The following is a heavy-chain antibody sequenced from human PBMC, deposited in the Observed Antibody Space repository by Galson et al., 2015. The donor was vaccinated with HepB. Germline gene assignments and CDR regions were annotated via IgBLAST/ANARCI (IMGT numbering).Heavy chain of an antibody. D-gene: IGHD2-21*02. J-gene: IGHJ4*02. CDR3: ARDCGGDCYSTYYFDY. CDR1: GFTFSDYY. Sequence: SLRLSCAASGFTFSDYYMSWIRQAPGKGLEWVSYISSSGSTIYYADSVKGRFTISGDNAKNSLYLQMNSLRAEDTAVYYCARDCGGDCYSTYYFDYWGQGTLVTVSS. V-gene: IGHV3-11*01. CDR2: ISSSGSTI.